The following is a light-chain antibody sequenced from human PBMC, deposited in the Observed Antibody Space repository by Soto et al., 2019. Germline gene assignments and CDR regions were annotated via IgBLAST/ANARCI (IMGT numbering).Light chain of an antibody. J-gene: IGKJ1*01. CDR1: QNILRT. V-gene: IGKV3-20*01. CDR2: GAS. Sequence: VMTQSPVTLSVSPGETATLSCKASQNILRTLAWYQQKPGQPPRLLIYGASTRVTGIPARFSGNGSGTDFTLTISRLEPEDFAVYYCQQYGSSPGTFGQGTKVDIK. CDR3: QQYGSSPGT.